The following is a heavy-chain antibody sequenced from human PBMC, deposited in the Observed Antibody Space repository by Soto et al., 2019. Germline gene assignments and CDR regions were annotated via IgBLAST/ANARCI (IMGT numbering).Heavy chain of an antibody. V-gene: IGHV1-18*01. CDR2: ISAYNGNA. J-gene: IGHJ4*02. CDR1: GYTFTNYG. CDR3: ARVGATTGKTSNEY. Sequence: QVQLVQSGAEVKKPGASVKVSCKPSGYTFTNYGLSWVRQAPGQGLEWMGWISAYNGNASYSQKLQGRVTMTTDTSTSKGYTELRSLRSDEPAIYFCARVGATTGKTSNEYWGQGTLVIVSS. D-gene: IGHD1-26*01.